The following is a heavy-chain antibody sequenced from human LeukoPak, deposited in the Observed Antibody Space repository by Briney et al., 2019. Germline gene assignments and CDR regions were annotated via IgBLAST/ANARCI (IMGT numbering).Heavy chain of an antibody. V-gene: IGHV3-15*01. Sequence: PGGSLILSCAASGFTFSNAWISWVRQAPGKWLEWVGRIKSKTDGGTTDYAAPVKGRFTISRDDSKNTLYLQMNSLKTEDTAVYYCTTEETTIFGVVTHYYFDYWGQGTLVTVSS. D-gene: IGHD3-3*01. CDR1: GFTFSNAW. CDR2: IKSKTDGGTT. J-gene: IGHJ4*02. CDR3: TTEETTIFGVVTHYYFDY.